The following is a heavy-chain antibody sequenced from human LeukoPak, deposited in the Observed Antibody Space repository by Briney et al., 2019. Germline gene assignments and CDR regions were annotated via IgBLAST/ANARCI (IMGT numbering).Heavy chain of an antibody. D-gene: IGHD3-22*01. Sequence: PSETLSLTCTVSGGSIGSSSYYWSWIRQPPGKGLEWIGYIYYSGSTNYNPSLKSRVTISVDTSKNQFSLKLGSVTAADTAVYYCARASYDYDSSGYTIPFDYWGQGTLVTVSS. J-gene: IGHJ4*02. V-gene: IGHV4-61*01. CDR1: GGSIGSSSYY. CDR3: ARASYDYDSSGYTIPFDY. CDR2: IYYSGST.